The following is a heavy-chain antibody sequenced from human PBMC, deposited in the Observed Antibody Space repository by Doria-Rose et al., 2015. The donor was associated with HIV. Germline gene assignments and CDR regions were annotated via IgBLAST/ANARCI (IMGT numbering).Heavy chain of an antibody. D-gene: IGHD6-13*01. V-gene: IGHV2-26*01. CDR3: ARIKSSRWYHKYYFDF. CDR2: IFSDDER. Sequence: QITLKESGPVLVKPTETLTLTCTVSGVSLSSPGMGVSWIRQPPGKALEWPANIFSDDERSYKRSLKSRLTISRGTSKSQVVLTMTDMDPVDTATYYCARIKSSRWYHKYYFDFWGQGTLVIVSA. CDR1: GVSLSSPGMG. J-gene: IGHJ4*02.